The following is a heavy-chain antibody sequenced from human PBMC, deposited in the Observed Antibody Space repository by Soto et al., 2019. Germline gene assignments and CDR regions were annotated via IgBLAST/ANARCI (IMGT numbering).Heavy chain of an antibody. J-gene: IGHJ5*02. Sequence: SETLSLTCTVSGGSISSYYWSWIRQPPGKGLEWIVYIYYSGSTNYNPSLKSRVTISVDTSKNQFSLKLSSVTAADTAVYYCARLFRGYRGWFDPWGQGTLVTVSS. D-gene: IGHD6-13*01. CDR1: GGSISSYY. V-gene: IGHV4-59*08. CDR2: IYYSGST. CDR3: ARLFRGYRGWFDP.